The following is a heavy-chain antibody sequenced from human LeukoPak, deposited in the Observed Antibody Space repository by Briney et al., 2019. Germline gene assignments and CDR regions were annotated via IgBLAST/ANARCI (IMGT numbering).Heavy chain of an antibody. Sequence: SETLSLTXTVSGGSISSYYWSWIRQPPGKGLEWIGYIYYSGSTNYNPSLKSRVTISVDTSKNQFSLKLSSVTAADTAVYYRARDRLGGTAQDYWGQGTLVTVSS. CDR3: ARDRLGGTAQDY. CDR2: IYYSGST. J-gene: IGHJ4*02. V-gene: IGHV4-59*01. CDR1: GGSISSYY. D-gene: IGHD3-16*01.